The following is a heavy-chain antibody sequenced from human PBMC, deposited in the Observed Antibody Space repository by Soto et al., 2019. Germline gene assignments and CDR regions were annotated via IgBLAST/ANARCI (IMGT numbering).Heavy chain of an antibody. CDR2: INHSGST. CDR3: ARAGIAALPDY. CDR1: GGSFSGYY. J-gene: IGHJ4*02. V-gene: IGHV4-34*01. D-gene: IGHD6-6*01. Sequence: SETLSLTCAVYGGSFSGYYWSWIRQPPGKGLEWIGEINHSGSTNYNPSLKSRVTISVDTSKNQFSLKLSSVTAADTAVYYCARAGIAALPDYWGQGTLVTVSS.